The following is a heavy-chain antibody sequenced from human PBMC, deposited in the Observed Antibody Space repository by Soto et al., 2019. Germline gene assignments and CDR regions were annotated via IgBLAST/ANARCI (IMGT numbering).Heavy chain of an antibody. CDR1: GYTFTSYD. CDR3: ARPSFPFIVKRERDAFDI. Sequence: ASVKVSCKASGYTFTSYDINWVRQATGQGLEWMGWMNPNSGNTGYAQKFQGRVTMTRNTSISTAYMELSSLRSEDTAVYYCARPSFPFIVKRERDAFDIWGQGTMVTVSS. V-gene: IGHV1-8*01. D-gene: IGHD2-15*01. J-gene: IGHJ3*02. CDR2: MNPNSGNT.